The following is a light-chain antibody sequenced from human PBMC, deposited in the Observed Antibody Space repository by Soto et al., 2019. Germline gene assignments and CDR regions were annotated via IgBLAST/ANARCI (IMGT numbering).Light chain of an antibody. CDR1: TSDVGAYDY. J-gene: IGLJ1*01. CDR2: KVT. V-gene: IGLV2-14*01. Sequence: QSALTQPASVSASPGQSIAISCSGTTSDVGAYDYVCWYQHHPGKAPKLIIYKVTYRPSGVSNRFSASKSGNTASLTISGLQAEDEADYYCSSYTRSSTYVFGTGTKLTVL. CDR3: SSYTRSSTYV.